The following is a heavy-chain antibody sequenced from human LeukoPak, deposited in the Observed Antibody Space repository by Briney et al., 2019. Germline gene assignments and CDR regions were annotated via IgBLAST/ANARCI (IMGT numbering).Heavy chain of an antibody. J-gene: IGHJ5*02. V-gene: IGHV1-18*01. D-gene: IGHD6-13*01. Sequence: ASVKVSCKASGYTFTSCGISWVRQAPGQGLEWMGWISAYNGNTNYAQKLQGRVTMTTDTSTSTAYMELRSLRSDDTAVYYCARVEQQLVLSNWFDPWGQGTLVTVSS. CDR2: ISAYNGNT. CDR3: ARVEQQLVLSNWFDP. CDR1: GYTFTSCG.